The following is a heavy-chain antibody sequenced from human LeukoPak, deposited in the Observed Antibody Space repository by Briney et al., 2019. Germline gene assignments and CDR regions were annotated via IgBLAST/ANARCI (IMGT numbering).Heavy chain of an antibody. J-gene: IGHJ5*02. CDR3: ARPGTYSSTNKGNWFDP. Sequence: PSETLSLTCAVYGGSFSGYYWSWIRQPPGKGLEWIGEINHSGSTNYNPSLKSRVTISVDTSKNQFSLKLSSVTAADTAVNYCARPGTYSSTNKGNWFDPWGQGTLVTVSS. CDR2: INHSGST. D-gene: IGHD6-13*01. V-gene: IGHV4-34*01. CDR1: GGSFSGYY.